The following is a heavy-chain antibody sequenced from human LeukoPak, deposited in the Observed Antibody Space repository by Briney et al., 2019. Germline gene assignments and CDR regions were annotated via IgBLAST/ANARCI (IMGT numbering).Heavy chain of an antibody. CDR3: AKERNSGFYFDN. Sequence: GGSLRLSCAASGFTFSAFGMHWVRQAPGKGLEWVTLISYDGSNTFYRDSVKGRFTISRDNSKNTLYLQMDSLRDEDTAVYYCAKERNSGFYFDNWGQGILVTVSS. CDR1: GFTFSAFG. V-gene: IGHV3-30*18. D-gene: IGHD4-23*01. J-gene: IGHJ4*02. CDR2: ISYDGSNT.